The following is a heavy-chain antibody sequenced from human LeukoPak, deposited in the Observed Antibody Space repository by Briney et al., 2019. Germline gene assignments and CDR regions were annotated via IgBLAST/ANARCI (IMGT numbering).Heavy chain of an antibody. CDR1: GFTFSRYW. CDR2: IKQDGSEK. CDR3: AKDIVPAALYYFDY. V-gene: IGHV3-7*03. D-gene: IGHD2-2*01. Sequence: GGSLRLSCAASGFTFSRYWMSWVRQAPGKGLEWVANIKQDGSEKYYVDSVKGRFTISRDNSKNTLYLQMNSLRAEDTAVYYCAKDIVPAALYYFDYWGQGTLVTVSS. J-gene: IGHJ4*02.